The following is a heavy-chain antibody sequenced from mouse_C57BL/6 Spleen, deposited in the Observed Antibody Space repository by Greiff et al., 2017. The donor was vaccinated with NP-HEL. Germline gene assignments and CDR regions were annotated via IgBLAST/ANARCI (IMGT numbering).Heavy chain of an antibody. D-gene: IGHD2-3*01. CDR2: ISDGGSYT. CDR3: AREDGSYYFDY. J-gene: IGHJ2*01. Sequence: EVKVVESGGGLVKPGGSLKLSCAASGFTFSSYAMSWVRQTPEKRLEWVATISDGGSYTYYPDNVKGRFTISRDNAKNNLYLQMSHLKSEDTAMYYCAREDGSYYFDYWGQGTTLTVSS. CDR1: GFTFSSYA. V-gene: IGHV5-4*01.